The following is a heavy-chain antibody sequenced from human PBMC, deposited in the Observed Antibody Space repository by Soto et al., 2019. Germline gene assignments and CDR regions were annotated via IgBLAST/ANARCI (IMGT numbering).Heavy chain of an antibody. Sequence: PGGSLRLSCAASGFTFSSYAMHWVRQAPRKGLEYVSAISSNGGSTYYANAVKGRFTISRDNSKNTLYLQMGSLRAEDMAVYYCARDRQYCRGGSCPYYYYMDVWGKGTTVTVSS. V-gene: IGHV3-64*01. J-gene: IGHJ6*03. CDR2: ISSNGGST. CDR3: ARDRQYCRGGSCPYYYYMDV. D-gene: IGHD2-15*01. CDR1: GFTFSSYA.